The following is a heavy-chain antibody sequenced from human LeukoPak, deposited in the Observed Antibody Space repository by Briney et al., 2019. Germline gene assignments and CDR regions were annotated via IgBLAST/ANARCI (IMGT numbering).Heavy chain of an antibody. CDR1: GYTFTSYD. CDR2: MNPNSGNT. V-gene: IGHV1-8*01. J-gene: IGHJ6*02. Sequence: ASVKVSCKASGYTFTSYDINWVRQATGQGLEWMGWMNPNSGNTGYAQKFQGRVTMTRNTSISTAYMELSSLRSEDTAVYYCARGWGWYVYYYYYGMDVWGQGTTVTVSS. D-gene: IGHD6-19*01. CDR3: ARGWGWYVYYYYYGMDV.